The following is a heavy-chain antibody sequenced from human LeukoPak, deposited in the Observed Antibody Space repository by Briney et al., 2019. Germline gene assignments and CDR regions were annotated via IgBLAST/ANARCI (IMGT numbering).Heavy chain of an antibody. CDR3: ARHVYGKGMYV. J-gene: IGHJ6*04. CDR2: ISSSGTA. V-gene: IGHV4-59*08. D-gene: IGHD4-17*01. CDR1: GDSLSDNY. Sequence: SETLSLTCTLSGDSLSDNYWGWIRQPPGKGLECVGYISSSGTAYNPSLKSRLTISKDTSKSQFSLTLSSVTAADTAVYYCARHVYGKGMYVGGKGTTVTVSS.